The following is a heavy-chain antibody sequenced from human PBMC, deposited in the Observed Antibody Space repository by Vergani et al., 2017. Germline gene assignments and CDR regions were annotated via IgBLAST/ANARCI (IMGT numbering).Heavy chain of an antibody. Sequence: QVQLQESGPGLVKPSQTLSLTCTVSGGSISSGGYYWSWIRQHPGKGLEWIGYIYYSGSTYYNPSLKSRVTISVDTSKNQFSLKLSSVTAADTAVYYCARHGGMGSMVRGVIFDYWGQGTLVTVSS. CDR1: GGSISSGGYY. V-gene: IGHV4-31*03. CDR3: ARHGGMGSMVRGVIFDY. CDR2: IYYSGST. D-gene: IGHD3-10*01. J-gene: IGHJ4*02.